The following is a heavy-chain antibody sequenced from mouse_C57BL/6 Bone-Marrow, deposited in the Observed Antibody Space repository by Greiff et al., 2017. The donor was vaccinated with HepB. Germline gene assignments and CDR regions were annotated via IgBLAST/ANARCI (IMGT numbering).Heavy chain of an antibody. D-gene: IGHD4-1*01. CDR2: ISDGGSYT. V-gene: IGHV5-4*01. J-gene: IGHJ2*01. Sequence: DVKLVESGGGLVKPGGSLKLSCAASGFTFSSYAMSWVRQTPEKRLEWVATISDGGSYTYYPDNVKGRFTISRDNAKNNLYLQMSHLKSEDTAMYYCARDIWDYYFDYWGQGTTLTVSS. CDR1: GFTFSSYA. CDR3: ARDIWDYYFDY.